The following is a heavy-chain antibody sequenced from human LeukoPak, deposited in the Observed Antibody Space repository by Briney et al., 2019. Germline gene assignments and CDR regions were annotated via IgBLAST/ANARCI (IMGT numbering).Heavy chain of an antibody. J-gene: IGHJ4*02. CDR1: GGSFSGYY. Sequence: SETLSLTCAVYGGSFSGYYWSWIRQPPGKGLEWIGETNHSGSTNYNPSLKSRVTISVDTSKNQFSLKLSSVTAADTAVYYCARGRNHDSSGYYRAYYFDYWGQGTLVTVSS. CDR2: TNHSGST. D-gene: IGHD3-22*01. V-gene: IGHV4-34*01. CDR3: ARGRNHDSSGYYRAYYFDY.